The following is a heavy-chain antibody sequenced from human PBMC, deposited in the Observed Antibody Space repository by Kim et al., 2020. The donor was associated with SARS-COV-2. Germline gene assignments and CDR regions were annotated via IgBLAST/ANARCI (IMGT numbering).Heavy chain of an antibody. J-gene: IGHJ5*02. CDR3: ATHPSDAMAGPDH. CDR2: IYPGDSDT. V-gene: IGHV5-51*01. Sequence: GESLKISCKVSGYSFTSNWIAWVRQMPGKGLEWMGIIYPGDSDTRYSPSFEGQVTISADKSITTAYLQWSSLKASDTAMYYCATHPSDAMAGPDHWGQGTLVTVSS. CDR1: GYSFTSNW.